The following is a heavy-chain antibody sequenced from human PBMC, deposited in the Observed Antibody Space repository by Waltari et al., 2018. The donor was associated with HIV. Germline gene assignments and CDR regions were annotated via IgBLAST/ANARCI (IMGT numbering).Heavy chain of an antibody. Sequence: EVQLVESGGGLVKPGESLRVSCAASGFDFKKYWMSWFRQAPEKGLECVGRIKSKQSGGTVDYAAPVKGRFTISRDDSKNMMYLQMDSLESEDTAVYYCTTGSSGAEDYWGQGTLVTVSS. CDR3: TTGSSGAEDY. J-gene: IGHJ4*02. V-gene: IGHV3-15*01. D-gene: IGHD3-22*01. CDR2: IKSKQSGGTV. CDR1: GFDFKKYW.